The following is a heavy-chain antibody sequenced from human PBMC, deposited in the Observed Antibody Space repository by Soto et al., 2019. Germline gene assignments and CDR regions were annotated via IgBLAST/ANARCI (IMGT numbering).Heavy chain of an antibody. V-gene: IGHV3-23*01. Sequence: PGGSLSLSCAASGFTFSSYAMSWVRQAPGKGLEWVSAISVSGGSTYYADSVKGRFTISRDNSKNTLYLQMNSLRAEDTAVYYWAKKYKRHGDYFGSPGYWGQGTLFAVSS. J-gene: IGHJ4*02. CDR1: GFTFSSYA. CDR3: AKKYKRHGDYFGSPGY. D-gene: IGHD4-17*01. CDR2: ISVSGGST.